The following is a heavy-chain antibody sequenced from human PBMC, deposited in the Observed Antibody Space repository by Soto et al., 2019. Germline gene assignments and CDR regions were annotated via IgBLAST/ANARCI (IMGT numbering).Heavy chain of an antibody. V-gene: IGHV3-21*01. D-gene: IGHD4-17*01. CDR1: GFTFSSYG. CDR3: AATTTADY. J-gene: IGHJ4*02. CDR2: ISGSSSYT. Sequence: GGSLRLSCAASGFTFSSYGMHWVRQAPGKGLEWVSDISGSSSYTNYADSVKGRFTISRDNAKNSLYLQMNSLRAEDTAVYYCAATTTADYWGQGTLVTVSS.